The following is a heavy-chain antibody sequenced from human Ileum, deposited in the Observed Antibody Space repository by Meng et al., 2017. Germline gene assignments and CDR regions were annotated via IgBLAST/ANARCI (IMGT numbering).Heavy chain of an antibody. CDR2: IYYSGTT. CDR1: GGSISSGGYY. V-gene: IGHV4-31*03. CDR3: AREPPAAAGTGVDY. J-gene: IGHJ4*02. D-gene: IGHD6-13*01. Sequence: QVQLQESGPGLVKPSQTLSLTCTSSGGSISSGGYYWSWIRQHPGKGLEWIGYIYYSGTTYYNPSLKSRVTISVDTSKNQFSLKLSSVTAADTAVYYCAREPPAAAGTGVDYWGQGTLVTVSS.